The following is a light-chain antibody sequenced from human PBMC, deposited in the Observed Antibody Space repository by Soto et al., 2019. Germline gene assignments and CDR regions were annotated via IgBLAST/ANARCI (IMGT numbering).Light chain of an antibody. V-gene: IGKV3-15*01. Sequence: EIVMTQSPATLSVSPGERATLSCRASQSVSSNLAWYQQKPGQAPGLLIYGASTRATGIPARFSGSGSGTEFTLTISSLQSEDFAVYYCQQYNNWPPMYTFGQGTK. CDR2: GAS. CDR3: QQYNNWPPMYT. J-gene: IGKJ2*01. CDR1: QSVSSN.